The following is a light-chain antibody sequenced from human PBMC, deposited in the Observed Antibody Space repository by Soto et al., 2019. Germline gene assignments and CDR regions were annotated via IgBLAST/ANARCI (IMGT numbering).Light chain of an antibody. CDR3: SSYTSSSTLLYV. Sequence: LTQPASVSGSPGQAITISCTGTSSDVGGYNYVSWYQQHPGKAPKLMIYDVSNRPSGVSNRFSGSKSGNTASLTISGLQAEDEADYYCSSYTSSSTLLYVFGTGTKVTVL. CDR1: SSDVGGYNY. CDR2: DVS. V-gene: IGLV2-14*01. J-gene: IGLJ1*01.